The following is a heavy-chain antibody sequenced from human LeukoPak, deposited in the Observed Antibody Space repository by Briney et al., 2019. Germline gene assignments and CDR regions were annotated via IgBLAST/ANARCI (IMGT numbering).Heavy chain of an antibody. Sequence: TGGSMRLSCAASGFKFSSYAMSWVRQAPGKGLEWVSGILDSGYSTYYANSVKGRFTISRDNSNNTLYLQMNSPRAEDTAVYYCAKLGGHPLHNYYVGVWGKGTTVAVSS. J-gene: IGHJ6*03. CDR3: AKLGGHPLHNYYVGV. D-gene: IGHD3-16*01. CDR2: ILDSGYST. V-gene: IGHV3-23*01. CDR1: GFKFSSYA.